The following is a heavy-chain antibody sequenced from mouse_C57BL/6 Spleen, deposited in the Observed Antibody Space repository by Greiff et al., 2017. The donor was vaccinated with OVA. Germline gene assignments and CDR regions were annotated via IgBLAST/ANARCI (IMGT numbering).Heavy chain of an antibody. D-gene: IGHD2-5*01. Sequence: QVQLQQSGAELARPGASVKLSCKASGYTFTSYGISWVKQRTGQGLEWIGEIYPSSGNTYYNEKFKGKATLTADKSSSTAYMELRSLTSEDSAVYFCGEILTPAWFAYWGQGTLVTVSA. V-gene: IGHV1-81*01. CDR3: GEILTPAWFAY. CDR1: GYTFTSYG. CDR2: IYPSSGNT. J-gene: IGHJ3*01.